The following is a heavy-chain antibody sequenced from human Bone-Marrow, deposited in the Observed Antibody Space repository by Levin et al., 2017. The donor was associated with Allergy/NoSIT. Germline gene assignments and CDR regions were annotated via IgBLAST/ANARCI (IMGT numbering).Heavy chain of an antibody. D-gene: IGHD3-10*01. J-gene: IGHJ4*02. V-gene: IGHV3-23*01. CDR3: ARGESDDSAWVTPLFDF. Sequence: GGSLRLSCAASGFPFSTFSMSWVRQAPGRGLEWVSAISGPGHNTYYADSVKGRFTISRDNSGNTLYLHLDSLRIEGAAIYFCARGESDDSAWVTPLFDFWGQGTRVSVSS. CDR2: ISGPGHNT. CDR1: GFPFSTFS.